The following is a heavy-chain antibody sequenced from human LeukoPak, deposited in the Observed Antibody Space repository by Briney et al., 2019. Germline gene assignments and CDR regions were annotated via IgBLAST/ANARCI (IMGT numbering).Heavy chain of an antibody. V-gene: IGHV1-2*02. D-gene: IGHD2/OR15-2a*01. Sequence: ASVKVSCKASGYTFTGYCMHWVRQAPGQGLEWMGWINPKSAGTNYAQKFQGRVTMTRDTSISTTYMELSRLRSDDTAVYYCARPLGSLKEYWWFDPWGQGTLVTVSS. CDR3: ARPLGSLKEYWWFDP. J-gene: IGHJ5*02. CDR1: GYTFTGYC. CDR2: INPKSAGT.